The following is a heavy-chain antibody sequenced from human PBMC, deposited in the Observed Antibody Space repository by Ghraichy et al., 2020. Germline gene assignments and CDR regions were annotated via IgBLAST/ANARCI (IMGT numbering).Heavy chain of an antibody. CDR2: IYHGGFL. CDR3: VRMFCGGDCFKTYWHFDL. D-gene: IGHD2-21*01. CDR1: GYSLSSGYF. Sequence: SQTLSLTCGVSGYSLSSGYFWGWVRQPPGEGLEWIAAIYHGGFLYYNPSLKSRLTISLHTPENQISLRLTSVTAADTAIYYCVRMFCGGDCFKTYWHFDLWGRGTLVTVSS. J-gene: IGHJ2*01. V-gene: IGHV4-38-2*01.